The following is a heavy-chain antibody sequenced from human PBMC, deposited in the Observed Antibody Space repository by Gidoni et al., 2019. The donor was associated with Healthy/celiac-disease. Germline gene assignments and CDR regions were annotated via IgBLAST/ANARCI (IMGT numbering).Heavy chain of an antibody. CDR1: GGSISSYY. Sequence: QVQLQESGPGLVKPSETLSLTCTVSGGSISSYYWSWIRQPPGKGLEWIGYIYYSGRTNYNPSLKSRVTISVDTSKNQFSLKLSSVTAADTAVYYCARGHIVGRYFDYWGQGTLVTVSS. CDR2: IYYSGRT. J-gene: IGHJ4*02. CDR3: ARGHIVGRYFDY. V-gene: IGHV4-59*01. D-gene: IGHD1-26*01.